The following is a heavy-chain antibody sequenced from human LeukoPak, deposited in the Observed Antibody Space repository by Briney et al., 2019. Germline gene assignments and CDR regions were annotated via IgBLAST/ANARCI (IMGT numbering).Heavy chain of an antibody. D-gene: IGHD4-17*01. CDR1: GGSISSSNW. CDR2: IYHSGST. V-gene: IGHV4-4*02. CDR3: ARPRYGDYLNDAFDI. J-gene: IGHJ3*02. Sequence: SGSLSLTCAVSGGSISSSNWWSWVRQPPGKGLEWIGEIYHSGSTNYNPSLKSRVTISVDKSKNQFSLKLSSVTTADTAVYYCARPRYGDYLNDAFDIWGQGTMVTVSS.